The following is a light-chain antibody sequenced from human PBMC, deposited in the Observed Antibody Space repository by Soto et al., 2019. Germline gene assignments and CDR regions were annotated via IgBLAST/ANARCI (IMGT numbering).Light chain of an antibody. J-gene: IGLJ3*02. V-gene: IGLV2-23*02. CDR1: SSDVGSYNL. CDR2: EVT. Sequence: HSALTQPASVSGSPGQSITISCTGTSSDVGSYNLVSWYQQHPGKAPKLMIYEVTKRPSGVSNRFSGSKSGNTASLTISGLQAEDEADYYCCSYAGNWVFGGGTQLTVL. CDR3: CSYAGNWV.